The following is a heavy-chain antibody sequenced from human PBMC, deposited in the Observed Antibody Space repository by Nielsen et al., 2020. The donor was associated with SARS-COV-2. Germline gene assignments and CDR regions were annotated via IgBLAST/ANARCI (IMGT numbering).Heavy chain of an antibody. D-gene: IGHD3-16*01. Sequence: GGSLRLSCAASGFTFSSYWMHWVRQAPGKGLVWVSRINSDGSSTSYADSVKGRFTISRDNAKNTLYLQMNSLRAEDTAVYYCARGDWEGERREDYYYYGMDVWGQGTTVTVSS. CDR3: ARGDWEGERREDYYYYGMDV. J-gene: IGHJ6*02. V-gene: IGHV3-74*01. CDR2: INSDGSST. CDR1: GFTFSSYW.